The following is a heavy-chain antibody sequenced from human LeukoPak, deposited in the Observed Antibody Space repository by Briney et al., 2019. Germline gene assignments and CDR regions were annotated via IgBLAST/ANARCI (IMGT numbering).Heavy chain of an antibody. CDR2: INWNGGII. J-gene: IGHJ4*02. CDR3: ARIGGYGIPAY. D-gene: IGHD5-12*01. CDR1: GFSFGDHG. Sequence: GGSLRLSRAASGFSFGDHGMSWVRHGPGKGLEWVSSINWNGGIIVYADSVKGRFTISRDNAKNSLYLQMNSLRTEDTAFYYCARIGGYGIPAYWGQGTLVTVSP. V-gene: IGHV3-20*04.